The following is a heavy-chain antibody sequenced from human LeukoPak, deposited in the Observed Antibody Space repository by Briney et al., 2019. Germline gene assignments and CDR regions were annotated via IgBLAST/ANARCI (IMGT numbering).Heavy chain of an antibody. Sequence: GGSLRLSCAASGFAFSHYWMTWVRQAPGKGLEWVASINHNGNVNYYVDSVKGRFTISRDNAKNSLYLQMSNLRAEDTAVYFCARGGGLDVWGQGATVTVSS. CDR3: ARGGGLDV. CDR2: INHNGNVN. V-gene: IGHV3-7*03. D-gene: IGHD3-16*01. J-gene: IGHJ6*02. CDR1: GFAFSHYW.